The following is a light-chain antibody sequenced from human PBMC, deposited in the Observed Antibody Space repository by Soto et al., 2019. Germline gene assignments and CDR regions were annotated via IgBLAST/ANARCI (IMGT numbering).Light chain of an antibody. CDR1: QRVSSNY. Sequence: EIVLTQSPATLSLPPGERATLSCGASQRVSSNYLAWYQQKPGLAPRLLIYDASYRATGIPLRFSGSGSGTDFTLTISRLEPEDFAVYYCQQYGSSPQTFGQGTKLEIK. J-gene: IGKJ2*01. CDR3: QQYGSSPQT. V-gene: IGKV3D-20*01. CDR2: DAS.